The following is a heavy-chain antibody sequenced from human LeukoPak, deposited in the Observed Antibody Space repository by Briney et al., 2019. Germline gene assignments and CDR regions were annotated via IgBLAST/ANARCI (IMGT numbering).Heavy chain of an antibody. V-gene: IGHV3-15*05. CDR2: IKSKSDGGTT. Sequence: GGSLRLSCAASGFTVSNVLMSWVRQAPGKGPEWVGRIKSKSDGGTTEYGAPVKGRFTISRDDSENTLYLQMNSLKIEDTAVYYCVTYEGVAWGQGTLVTVSS. CDR3: VTYEGVA. CDR1: GFTVSNVL. D-gene: IGHD3-3*01. J-gene: IGHJ5*02.